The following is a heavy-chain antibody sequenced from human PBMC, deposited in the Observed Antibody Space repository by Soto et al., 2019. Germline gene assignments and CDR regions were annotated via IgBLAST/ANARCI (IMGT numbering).Heavy chain of an antibody. D-gene: IGHD3-22*01. CDR3: ARDLYYYDSSGYPPAGYYYGMDV. CDR1: GFTFSSYA. Sequence: GGSLRLSCAASGFTFSSYAMHWVRQAPGKGLEWVAVISYDGSNKYYADSVKGRFTISRDNSKNMLYLQMNSLRAEDTAVYYCARDLYYYDSSGYPPAGYYYGMDVWGQGTTVTVSS. V-gene: IGHV3-30-3*01. J-gene: IGHJ6*02. CDR2: ISYDGSNK.